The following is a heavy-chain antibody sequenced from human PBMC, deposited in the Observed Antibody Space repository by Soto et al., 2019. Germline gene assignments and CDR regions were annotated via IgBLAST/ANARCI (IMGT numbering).Heavy chain of an antibody. CDR2: INHSGSN. D-gene: IGHD3-22*01. V-gene: IGHV4-34*01. Sequence: QVHLQQWGAGLLKPSETLSLTCAVFGGSFSGYYWNWIRQPPGKGLEWIGEINHSGSNNYYWSLKNRVTLSVDTYRNKFSLKLSSVTAADTAVYYCARSRYYDSSGYRALDAFDIWGQGTMVTVSS. CDR1: GGSFSGYY. CDR3: ARSRYYDSSGYRALDAFDI. J-gene: IGHJ3*02.